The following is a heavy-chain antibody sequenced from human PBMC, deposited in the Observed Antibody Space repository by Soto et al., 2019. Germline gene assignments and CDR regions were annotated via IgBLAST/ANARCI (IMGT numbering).Heavy chain of an antibody. D-gene: IGHD6-6*01. Sequence: QCRTVIGAISGEGGAINSAAWNLISQSPSRCLEWLGRTYYRSKWFNDYAVSVKSRITINPYTSKNQFSLQLNSVTPEDTAVYYCARDVGQLVGDYWGQGTLVTVSS. J-gene: IGHJ4*02. CDR2: TYYRSKWFN. CDR3: ARDVGQLVGDY. V-gene: IGHV6-1*01. CDR1: GEGGAINSAA.